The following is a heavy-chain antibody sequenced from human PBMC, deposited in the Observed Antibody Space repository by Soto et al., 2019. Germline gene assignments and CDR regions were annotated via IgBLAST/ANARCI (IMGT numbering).Heavy chain of an antibody. D-gene: IGHD2-21*02. CDR3: AKDTGHFVVVTANN. V-gene: IGHV3-23*01. CDR2: ISGSGGNT. Sequence: GESRKISSAASGFTFSNYAMSGVRQAPGKGLEWVSTISGSGGNTYYADSVKGRFTISRDNSKNTLYLQVNSLRAEDTAIYYCAKDTGHFVVVTANNWGQGTLVTVSS. CDR1: GFTFSNYA. J-gene: IGHJ4*02.